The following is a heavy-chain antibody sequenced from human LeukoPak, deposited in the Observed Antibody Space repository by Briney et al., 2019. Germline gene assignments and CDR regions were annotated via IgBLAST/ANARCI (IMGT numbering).Heavy chain of an antibody. V-gene: IGHV1-18*01. CDR3: ARAAPHCSSTSCRFGY. Sequence: ASVEVSCKASGYTFTSYGISWVRQAPGQGLEWMGWISAYNGNTNYAQKLQGRVTMTTDTSTSTAYMELRSLRSDDTAVYYCARAAPHCSSTSCRFGYWGQGTLVTVSS. CDR1: GYTFTSYG. D-gene: IGHD2-2*01. CDR2: ISAYNGNT. J-gene: IGHJ4*02.